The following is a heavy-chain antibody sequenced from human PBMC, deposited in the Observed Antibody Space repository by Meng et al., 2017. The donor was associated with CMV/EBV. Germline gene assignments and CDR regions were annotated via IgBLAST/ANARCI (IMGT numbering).Heavy chain of an antibody. CDR3: ARNPLKAHLGWELTNFDY. Sequence: GSLSLTCTVSGGSISSSSYYWGWIRQPPGKGLEWIGSIYYSGSTYYNPSLKSRVTISVDTSKNQFSLKLSSVTAADTAVYYCARNPLKAHLGWELTNFDYWGQGTLVTVSS. J-gene: IGHJ4*02. D-gene: IGHD1-26*01. CDR2: IYYSGST. CDR1: GGSISSSSYY. V-gene: IGHV4-39*07.